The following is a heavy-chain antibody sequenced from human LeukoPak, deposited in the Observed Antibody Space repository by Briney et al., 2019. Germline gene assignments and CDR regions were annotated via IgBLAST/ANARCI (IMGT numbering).Heavy chain of an antibody. J-gene: IGHJ4*02. V-gene: IGHV3-7*05. CDR1: GFLFSNSW. D-gene: IGHD5-12*01. Sequence: GGSLRLSCADSGFLFSNSWMAWVRQAPGRGLEWLANINQYGRAKTCVDSVKGRFTISRDNAKNSLYLQMNSLRAEDTAMYYCARDSGYNAFDYWGQGTLVTVSS. CDR3: ARDSGYNAFDY. CDR2: INQYGRAK.